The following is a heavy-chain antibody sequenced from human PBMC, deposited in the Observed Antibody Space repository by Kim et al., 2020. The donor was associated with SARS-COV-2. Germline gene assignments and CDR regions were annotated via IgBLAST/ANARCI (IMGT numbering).Heavy chain of an antibody. CDR3: ARAQVSSTGYYPDY. D-gene: IGHD3-22*01. J-gene: IGHJ4*02. CDR2: INPNSGGS. Sequence: ASVKVSCKTSGYTFNGYYIHWVRQAPGQGLEWMGRINPNSGGSNYAQNFQGRVTMTRDTSISTAYMELTRLTSDDTAVYYCARAQVSSTGYYPDYWGQGT. CDR1: GYTFNGYY. V-gene: IGHV1-2*06.